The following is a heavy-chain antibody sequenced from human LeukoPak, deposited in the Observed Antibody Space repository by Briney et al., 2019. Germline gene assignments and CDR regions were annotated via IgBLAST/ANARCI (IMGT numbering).Heavy chain of an antibody. CDR2: ITGNGGST. J-gene: IGHJ4*02. CDR3: AKSFSSWLFDY. CDR1: GFTFSSYA. D-gene: IGHD6-13*01. V-gene: IGHV3-23*01. Sequence: PGGSLRLSCAASGFTFSSYAMSWVRQAPGRGLEWVSAITGNGGSTYYADSVKGRFTISRDNSKNTLYLQMNSLRAEDTAVYYCAKSFSSWLFDYWGQGTLVTVSS.